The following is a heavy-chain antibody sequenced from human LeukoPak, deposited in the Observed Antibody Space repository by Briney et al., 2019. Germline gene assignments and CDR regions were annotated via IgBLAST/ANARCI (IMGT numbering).Heavy chain of an antibody. J-gene: IGHJ4*02. CDR2: INHSGST. CDR1: GGSFSGYY. V-gene: IGHV4-34*01. CDR3: ARRRGGYSYGYGSYYFDY. D-gene: IGHD5-18*01. Sequence: PSETLSLTCAVYGGSFSGYYWSWIRQPPGKGLEWIGEINHSGSTNYNPSLKSRVTIPVDTSKNQFSLKLSSVTAADTAVYYCARRRGGYSYGYGSYYFDYWGQGTLVTVSS.